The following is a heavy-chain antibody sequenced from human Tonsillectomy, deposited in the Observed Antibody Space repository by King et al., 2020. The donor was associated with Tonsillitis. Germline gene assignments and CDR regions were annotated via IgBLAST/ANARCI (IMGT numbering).Heavy chain of an antibody. V-gene: IGHV3-30*03. CDR1: GFTFSSYG. CDR2: ISYDGSNK. D-gene: IGHD6-19*01. Sequence: VQLVESGGGVVQPGRSLTLSCAASGFTFSSYGMHWVRQAPGKGLEWVAVISYDGSNKFYADSVKGRFTISRDNSKNTLYFQMNTLRAEDTAVYYCAIGGAGVNSSGWDLDYWGQGTLVIVSS. CDR3: AIGGAGVNSSGWDLDY. J-gene: IGHJ4*02.